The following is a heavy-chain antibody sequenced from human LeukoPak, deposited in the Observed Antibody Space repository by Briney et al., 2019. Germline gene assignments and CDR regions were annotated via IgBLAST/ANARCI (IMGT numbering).Heavy chain of an antibody. J-gene: IGHJ3*02. V-gene: IGHV3-11*01. D-gene: IGHD1-26*01. CDR3: AGEEVGTVSAFNI. CDR2: ISSRGDTI. CDR1: GFTFSDYY. Sequence: GGSLRLSCTAAGFTFSDYYMSWIRQAPGKGLEWIAYISSRGDTIYYADSVKGRFTISRDSAMNSIYLQMNRLKVEDTALYYCAGEEVGTVSAFNIWGQGTMVTVSS.